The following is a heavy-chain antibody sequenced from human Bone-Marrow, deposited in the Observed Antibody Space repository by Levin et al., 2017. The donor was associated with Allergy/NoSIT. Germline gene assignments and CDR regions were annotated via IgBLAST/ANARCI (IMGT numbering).Heavy chain of an antibody. Sequence: RPGGSLRLSCAASGFTVSKNYMSWVRQAPGKGLEWVSVIYGGGSTYYADSVKGRFTISRDNSKNTLYLQINSLRAEDTGVYYCASWGRSGYHWGDYWGQGTLVTVSS. J-gene: IGHJ4*02. CDR1: GFTVSKNY. CDR2: IYGGGST. V-gene: IGHV3-66*01. D-gene: IGHD5-12*01. CDR3: ASWGRSGYHWGDY.